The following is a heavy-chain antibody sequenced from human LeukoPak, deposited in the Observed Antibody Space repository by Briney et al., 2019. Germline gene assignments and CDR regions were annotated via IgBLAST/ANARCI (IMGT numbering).Heavy chain of an antibody. Sequence: ASVKVSCQTSGYTFSDFYLKWVRQAPGQGLEWMGWINPYSGALISAQSLQGRLTMTWDTSTGTAYMELTRPTSDDTAVYYCATATVTHTRDPWGQGTLVTVSS. CDR1: GYTFSDFY. CDR3: ATATVTHTRDP. J-gene: IGHJ5*02. V-gene: IGHV1-2*02. CDR2: INPYSGAL. D-gene: IGHD1-1*01.